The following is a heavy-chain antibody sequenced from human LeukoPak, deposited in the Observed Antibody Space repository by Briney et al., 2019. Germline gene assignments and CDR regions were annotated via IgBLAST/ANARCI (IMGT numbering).Heavy chain of an antibody. CDR1: GGTFSSYA. CDR3: ARGFRAARLRGEAFDI. V-gene: IGHV1-69*05. D-gene: IGHD6-6*01. Sequence: GASVKVSCKASGGTFSSYAISWVRQAPGQGLEWMGGIIPIVGTANYAQKFQGRVTITTDESTSTAYMELSSLRSEDTAVYYCARGFRAARLRGEAFDIWGQGTMVTVSS. J-gene: IGHJ3*02. CDR2: IIPIVGTA.